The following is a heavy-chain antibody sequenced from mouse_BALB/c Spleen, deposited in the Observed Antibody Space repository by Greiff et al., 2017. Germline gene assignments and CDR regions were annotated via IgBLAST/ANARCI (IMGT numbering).Heavy chain of an antibody. CDR1: GFSLTSYG. Sequence: QVQLQQSGPGLVAPSQSLSITCTVSGFSLTSYGVHWVRQPPGKGLEWLGVIWAGGSTNYNSALMSRLSISKDNSKSQVFLKMNSLQTDDTAMYYCARDRDGYYVDFDVWGAGTTVTVSS. CDR2: IWAGGST. V-gene: IGHV2-9*02. J-gene: IGHJ1*01. CDR3: ARDRDGYYVDFDV. D-gene: IGHD2-3*01.